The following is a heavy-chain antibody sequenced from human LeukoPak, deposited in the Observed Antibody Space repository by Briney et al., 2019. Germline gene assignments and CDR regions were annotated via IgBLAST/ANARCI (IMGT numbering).Heavy chain of an antibody. CDR3: ARGAVTKGLDY. Sequence: PGGSLRLSCAASGFTFSSYAMSWVRQPPGKGLEWIGEINHSGSANYNPSLKSRVTISVDTSKNQFSLKLSSVTAADTAVYYCARGAVTKGLDYWGQGTLVTVSS. CDR1: GFTFSSYA. J-gene: IGHJ4*02. D-gene: IGHD4-17*01. V-gene: IGHV4-34*01. CDR2: INHSGSA.